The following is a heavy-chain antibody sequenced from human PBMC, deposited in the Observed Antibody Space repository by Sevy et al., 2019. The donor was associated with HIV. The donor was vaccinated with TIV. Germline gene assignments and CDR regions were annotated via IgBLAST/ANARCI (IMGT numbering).Heavy chain of an antibody. J-gene: IGHJ6*02. V-gene: IGHV3-23*01. D-gene: IGHD3-22*01. Sequence: GGSLRLSCAASGFMFSSYAMSWVRQATGKGLEWVSTIRGSGGSTYYADSVKGRFTISRDNSKNTLYLHMNSLRAEDKAVYYCHGDYDSSQLASYYYYGMDVWGQGTTVTVSS. CDR3: HGDYDSSQLASYYYYGMDV. CDR1: GFMFSSYA. CDR2: IRGSGGST.